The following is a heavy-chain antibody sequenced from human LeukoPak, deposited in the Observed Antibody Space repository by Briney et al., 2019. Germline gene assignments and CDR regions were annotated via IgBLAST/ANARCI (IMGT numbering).Heavy chain of an antibody. D-gene: IGHD2-2*01. CDR1: GYTFTSYA. V-gene: IGHV1-69*04. Sequence: SVKVSCKASGYTFTSYAISWVRQAPGQGLEWMGRIIPILGIANYAQKFQGRVTITADKSTSTAYMELSSLRSEDTAVYYCARALLGYCSSTSCYGPHGPLDYWGQGTLVTVSS. J-gene: IGHJ4*02. CDR3: ARALLGYCSSTSCYGPHGPLDY. CDR2: IIPILGIA.